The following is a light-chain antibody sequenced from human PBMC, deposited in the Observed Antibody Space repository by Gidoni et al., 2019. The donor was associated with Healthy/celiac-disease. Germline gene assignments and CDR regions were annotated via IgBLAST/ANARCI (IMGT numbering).Light chain of an antibody. V-gene: IGKV3-11*01. J-gene: IGKJ1*01. CDR1: QSVSSY. CDR3: QQRSNWPPWT. Sequence: EIVLTQSPATLSLSPGERATLSCRASQSVSSYLAWYQQKPGQAPRLLLYDASNRATGIPARFSGSGSGTDFTLNISSLEPEDFAVYYCQQRSNWPPWTFGQXTKVEIK. CDR2: DAS.